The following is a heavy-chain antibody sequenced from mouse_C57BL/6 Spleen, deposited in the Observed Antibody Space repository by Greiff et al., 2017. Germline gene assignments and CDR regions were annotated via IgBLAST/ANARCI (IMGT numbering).Heavy chain of an antibody. CDR1: GFSLTSYG. J-gene: IGHJ3*01. CDR2: IWGGGST. V-gene: IGHV2-9*01. D-gene: IGHD4-1*01. CDR3: AKRETGPFAY. Sequence: QVQLQQSGPGLVAPSQSLSITCTVSGFSLTSYGVDWVRQPPGKGLEWLGVIWGGGSTNYNSALMSRLSISKDNSKCQVFLKMNSLQTDDTDMCYRAKRETGPFAYWGQGTLVTVSA.